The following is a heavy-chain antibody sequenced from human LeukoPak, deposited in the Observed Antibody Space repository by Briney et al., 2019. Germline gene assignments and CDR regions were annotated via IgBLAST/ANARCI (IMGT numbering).Heavy chain of an antibody. CDR3: ARAWKFGTYYYDSSGYYYPGRPYYFDY. Sequence: SQTLSLTCAISGDSVSSNSAAWNWIRQSPSRGLEWLGRTYYRSKWYNDYAVSVKSRITINPDTSKNQFSLQLNSVTPEDTAVYYCARAWKFGTYYYDSSGYYYPGRPYYFDYWGQGTLVTVSS. CDR2: TYYRSKWYN. CDR1: GDSVSSNSAA. J-gene: IGHJ4*02. D-gene: IGHD3-22*01. V-gene: IGHV6-1*01.